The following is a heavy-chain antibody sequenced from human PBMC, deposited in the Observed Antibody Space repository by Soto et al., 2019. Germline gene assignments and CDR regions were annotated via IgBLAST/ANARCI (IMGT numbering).Heavy chain of an antibody. V-gene: IGHV4-34*01. CDR3: ARRRQIVVVPAAIISWFDP. CDR2: INHSGST. CDR1: GGSFSGYY. J-gene: IGHJ5*02. Sequence: TLSLTSPVYGGSFSGYYWSWIRQPPGKGLEWIGEINHSGSTNYNPSLKSRVTISVDTSKNQFSLKLSSVTAADTAVYYCARRRQIVVVPAAIISWFDPWGQGTLVTASS. D-gene: IGHD2-2*01.